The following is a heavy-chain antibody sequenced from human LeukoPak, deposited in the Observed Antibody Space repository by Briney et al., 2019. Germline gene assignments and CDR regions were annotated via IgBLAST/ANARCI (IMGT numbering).Heavy chain of an antibody. D-gene: IGHD3-22*01. V-gene: IGHV4-59*01. J-gene: IGHJ6*02. CDR2: IYYSGST. CDR1: GGSISSYY. CDR3: ARDARYYYDSSGYFAYYYYGMDV. Sequence: PSETLSLTCTVSGGSISSYYWSWIRQPPGKGLEWIGYIYYSGSTNYNPSLKSRVTISIDTSKNQFSLKLSSVTAADTAVYYCARDARYYYDSSGYFAYYYYGMDVWGQGTTVTVSS.